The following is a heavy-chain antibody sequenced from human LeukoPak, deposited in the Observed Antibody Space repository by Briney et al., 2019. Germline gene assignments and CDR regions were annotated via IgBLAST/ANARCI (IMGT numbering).Heavy chain of an antibody. D-gene: IGHD1-26*01. J-gene: IGHJ3*02. Sequence: PSETLSLTCTVSGGSISSGGYYWSWIRQPPGKGLEWIGYIYHSGSTYYNPSLKSRVTISVDRSKNQFSLKLSSVTAADTAVYYCARDRVVGADPEHAFDIWGQGTMVTVSS. CDR1: GGSISSGGYY. V-gene: IGHV4-30-2*01. CDR3: ARDRVVGADPEHAFDI. CDR2: IYHSGST.